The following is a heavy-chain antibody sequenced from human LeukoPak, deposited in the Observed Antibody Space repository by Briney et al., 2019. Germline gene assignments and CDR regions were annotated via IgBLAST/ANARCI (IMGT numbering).Heavy chain of an antibody. D-gene: IGHD3-16*01. CDR2: VVYTGVT. V-gene: IGHV4-59*01. Sequence: SETLSLTCSVSGASISDYYWSWIRQSPGKGLEWIGYVVYTGVTKYNPSLKSRASISVDTSKNQVSLRLTSVTAADTAVYFCARDWGEGFYWGQGTLVAVPS. CDR1: GASISDYY. J-gene: IGHJ4*02. CDR3: ARDWGEGFY.